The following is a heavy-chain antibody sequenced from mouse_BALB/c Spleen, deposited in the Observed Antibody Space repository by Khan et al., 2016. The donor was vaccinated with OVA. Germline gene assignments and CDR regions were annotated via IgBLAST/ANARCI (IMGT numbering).Heavy chain of an antibody. Sequence: EVQLVESGPGLVKPSQSLSLTCSVTGYSIPSGYYWNWIRQFPGNKLEWMGYIRYDGSNNYNPSLKNRISITRDTSKNQVFLKLNSVTTEDTATYYCASGLHYYGFYFDCWGQGTTLTVSS. V-gene: IGHV3-6*02. J-gene: IGHJ2*01. D-gene: IGHD1-2*01. CDR3: ASGLHYYGFYFDC. CDR1: GYSIPSGYY. CDR2: IRYDGSN.